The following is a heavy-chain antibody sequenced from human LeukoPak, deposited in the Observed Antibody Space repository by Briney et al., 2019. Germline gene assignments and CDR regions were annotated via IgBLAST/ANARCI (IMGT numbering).Heavy chain of an antibody. CDR3: AGRGYTSGLDY. J-gene: IGHJ4*02. V-gene: IGHV3-48*03. CDR2: ISSSGRTI. CDR1: RFTFSSFE. Sequence: GGSLRLSCAASRFTFSSFEMNWVRQASGKGLEWVSYISSSGRTIYYADSVKGRFTISRDNAKNSLYLQVNSLRAEDTAVYYCAGRGYTSGLDYWGQGTLVTVSS. D-gene: IGHD5-18*01.